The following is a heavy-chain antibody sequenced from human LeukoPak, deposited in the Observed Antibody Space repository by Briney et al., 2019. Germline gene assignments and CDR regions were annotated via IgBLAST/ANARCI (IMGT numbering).Heavy chain of an antibody. Sequence: SVKVSCRVSGGPFSRYAISWVRQAPGQGLESMGGILPSFGTANYAQKFQVRVTITADESTGTAYMELSSLRSEDTAVYYCARVFRGLLGGSYYYFDSWGQGTLVAVSS. CDR2: ILPSFGTA. V-gene: IGHV1-69*01. D-gene: IGHD3-10*01. J-gene: IGHJ4*02. CDR1: GGPFSRYA. CDR3: ARVFRGLLGGSYYYFDS.